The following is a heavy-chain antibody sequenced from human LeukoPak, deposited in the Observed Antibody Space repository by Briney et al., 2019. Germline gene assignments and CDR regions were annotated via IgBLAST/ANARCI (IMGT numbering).Heavy chain of an antibody. J-gene: IGHJ3*02. CDR1: GGSISSYY. Sequence: SETLSLTCTVSGGSISSYYWSWIRQPPGKGLEWIGYIYYSGCTNYNPSLKSRVTISVDTSKNQFSLKLSSVTAADTAVYYCARENQVAFDIWGQGTMVTVSS. V-gene: IGHV4-59*01. CDR3: ARENQVAFDI. CDR2: IYYSGCT.